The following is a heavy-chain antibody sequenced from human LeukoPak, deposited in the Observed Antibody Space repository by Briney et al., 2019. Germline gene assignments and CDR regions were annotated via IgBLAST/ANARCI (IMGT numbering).Heavy chain of an antibody. CDR2: ISDSGGNT. J-gene: IGHJ4*02. CDR3: ARHRSSWLIDY. Sequence: GGSLRLSCAASGFTFNSYAMSWVRQAPWERLQWVSGISDSGGNTYYSDSVRGRFTISRDNSKNTLYLQMNSLRAEDTAVYYCARHRSSWLIDYWGQGTLVTVSS. CDR1: GFTFNSYA. V-gene: IGHV3-23*01. D-gene: IGHD6-6*01.